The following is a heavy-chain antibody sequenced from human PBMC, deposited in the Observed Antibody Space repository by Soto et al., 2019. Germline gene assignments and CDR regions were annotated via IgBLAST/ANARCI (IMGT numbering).Heavy chain of an antibody. D-gene: IGHD4-17*01. J-gene: IGHJ6*02. CDR1: GFTFSSYS. V-gene: IGHV3-21*01. Sequence: PGGSLRLSCAASGFTFSSYSMNWVRQAPGKGLEWVSSISSSSSYIYYADSVQGRFTISRDNAKNSLYLQMNSLRAEDTAVYYCARELTTVKGGYYYYYGMDVWGQGNTVTVSS. CDR2: ISSSSSYI. CDR3: ARELTTVKGGYYYYYGMDV.